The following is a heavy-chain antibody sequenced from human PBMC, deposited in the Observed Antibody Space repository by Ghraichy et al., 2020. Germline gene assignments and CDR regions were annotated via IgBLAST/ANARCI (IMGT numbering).Heavy chain of an antibody. CDR2: IDWDDDK. CDR3: ARIPDSSSHDAFDI. J-gene: IGHJ3*02. CDR1: GFSLSTSGMR. V-gene: IGHV2-70*04. D-gene: IGHD6-13*01. Sequence: SGPTLVKPTQTLTLTCTFSGFSLSTSGMRVSWIRQPPGKALEWLARIDWDDDKFYSTSLKTRLTISKDTSKNQVVLTMTNMDPVDTATYYCARIPDSSSHDAFDIWGQGTMVTVSS.